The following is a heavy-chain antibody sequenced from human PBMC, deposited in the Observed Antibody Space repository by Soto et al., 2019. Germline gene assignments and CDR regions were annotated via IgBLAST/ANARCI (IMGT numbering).Heavy chain of an antibody. CDR2: INVGNGNT. Sequence: ASVKVSCKASGYTFTSYDINWVRQATGQGLEWMGWINVGNGNTGYAQKFQGRVTMTRNTSISTAYMELSSLRSEDTAVYYCARTLYGDNVDYWGQGTLVTVSS. V-gene: IGHV1-8*01. CDR3: ARTLYGDNVDY. D-gene: IGHD4-17*01. CDR1: GYTFTSYD. J-gene: IGHJ4*02.